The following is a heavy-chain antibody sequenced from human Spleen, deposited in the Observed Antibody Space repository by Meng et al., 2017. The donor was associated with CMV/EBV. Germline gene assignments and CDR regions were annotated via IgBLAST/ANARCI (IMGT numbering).Heavy chain of an antibody. V-gene: IGHV5-51*04. Sequence: GESLKISCQGSGYSFSDYWIAWVRQVPGKGLEWMGIIYPGDSDTKYSPSFQGQVTISADKPSNTVFLQWSSLKASDTAIYYCANRYCGSTSCILYAFDIWGHGTMVTVSS. CDR2: IYPGDSDT. D-gene: IGHD2-2*01. J-gene: IGHJ3*02. CDR1: GYSFSDYW. CDR3: ANRYCGSTSCILYAFDI.